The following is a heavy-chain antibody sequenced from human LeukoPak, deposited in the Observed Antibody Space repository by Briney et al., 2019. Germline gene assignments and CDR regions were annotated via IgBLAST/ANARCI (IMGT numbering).Heavy chain of an antibody. J-gene: IGHJ4*02. CDR1: GYTFTSYG. Sequence: VASVKVSCKASGYTFTSYGISWVRQAPGQGLEWMGIINPSGGSTSYAQKFQGRVTMTRDTSTSTVYMELGSLRSEGTAVYYCATQGLNYGDSFDYWGQGTLVTVSS. D-gene: IGHD4-17*01. V-gene: IGHV1-46*01. CDR3: ATQGLNYGDSFDY. CDR2: INPSGGST.